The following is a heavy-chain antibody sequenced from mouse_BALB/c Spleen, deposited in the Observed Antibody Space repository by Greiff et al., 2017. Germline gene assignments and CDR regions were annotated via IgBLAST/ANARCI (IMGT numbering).Heavy chain of an antibody. Sequence: EVQLQQSGPELVKPGASVKIPCKASGYTFTDYNMDWVKQSHGKSLEWIGDINPNNGGTIYNQKFKGKATLTVDKSSSTAYMELRSLTSEDTAVYYCAEGYDGCAYWGQGTLVTVSA. CDR3: AEGYDGCAY. CDR1: GYTFTDYN. CDR2: INPNNGGT. V-gene: IGHV1-18*01. J-gene: IGHJ3*01. D-gene: IGHD2-2*01.